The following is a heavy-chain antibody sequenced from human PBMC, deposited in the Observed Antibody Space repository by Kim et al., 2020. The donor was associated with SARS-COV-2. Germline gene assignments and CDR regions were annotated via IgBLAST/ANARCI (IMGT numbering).Heavy chain of an antibody. J-gene: IGHJ2*01. V-gene: IGHV4-34*01. CDR3: ARKKWYFDL. CDR1: GGSFSGYY. Sequence: SETLSLTCAVYGGSFSGYYWSWIRQPPGKGLEWIGEINHSGSTNYNPSLKSRVTISVDTSKNQFSLKLSSVTAADTAVYYCARKKWYFDLWGRGTLVTVSS. CDR2: INHSGST.